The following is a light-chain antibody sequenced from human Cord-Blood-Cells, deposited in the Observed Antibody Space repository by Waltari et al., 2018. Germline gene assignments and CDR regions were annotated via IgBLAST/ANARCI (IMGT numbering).Light chain of an antibody. V-gene: IGKV4-1*01. J-gene: IGKJ2*01. CDR1: QSVLYSSNNKNY. Sequence: DIVMTQSPDSLAVSLGERATINCKSSQSVLYSSNNKNYLAWYQQKPGQPPKLLIYWAATRESGVPHRFSGSGSGTDFTLTISSLQAEDVAVSYCQQYYNTPPYTFGQGTKLEIK. CDR2: WAA. CDR3: QQYYNTPPYT.